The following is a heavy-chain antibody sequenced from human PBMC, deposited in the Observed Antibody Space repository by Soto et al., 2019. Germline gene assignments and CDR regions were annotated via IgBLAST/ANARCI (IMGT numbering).Heavy chain of an antibody. CDR1: GGTFSSYA. J-gene: IGHJ4*02. CDR2: IVPIVDTS. CDR3: VRVVAIPGYPDN. V-gene: IGHV1-69*12. D-gene: IGHD5-12*01. Sequence: QVQLVQSGAEVRQPASSVKVSCKTSGGTFSSYAISWVRQAPGQGLEWMGGIVPIVDTSTYAQKFQGRVTITADESNSTVYMELSTLRSDDTAVYYCVRVVAIPGYPDNWGQGTLFTVSS.